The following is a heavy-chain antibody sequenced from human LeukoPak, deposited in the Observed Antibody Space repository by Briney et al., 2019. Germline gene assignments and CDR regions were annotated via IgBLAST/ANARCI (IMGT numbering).Heavy chain of an antibody. CDR2: INPNSGGT. V-gene: IGHV1-2*02. Sequence: GASVKVSCKASGYTFTGYYMHWVRQAPGQGLEWMGWINPNSGGTNYAQKFQGRVTMTRDTSISTAYMELSRLRSDDTAVYYCARDSPYDSSGYPYVKTFDYWGQGTLVTVSS. CDR3: ARDSPYDSSGYPYVKTFDY. J-gene: IGHJ4*02. CDR1: GYTFTGYY. D-gene: IGHD3-22*01.